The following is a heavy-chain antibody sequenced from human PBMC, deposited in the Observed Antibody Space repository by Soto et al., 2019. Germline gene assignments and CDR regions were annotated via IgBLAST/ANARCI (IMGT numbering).Heavy chain of an antibody. CDR2: IYPGDSYT. D-gene: IGHD6-6*01. Sequence: GESLKISCQGSGYSFTSYWIGWVRQMPWKGLEWMGIIYPGDSYTRYSPSFQGQVTISADKSISTAYLQWSSLKASDTAMYYCARQLAQSYYYYGMDVWGQGTTVTVSS. J-gene: IGHJ6*02. CDR1: GYSFTSYW. V-gene: IGHV5-51*01. CDR3: ARQLAQSYYYYGMDV.